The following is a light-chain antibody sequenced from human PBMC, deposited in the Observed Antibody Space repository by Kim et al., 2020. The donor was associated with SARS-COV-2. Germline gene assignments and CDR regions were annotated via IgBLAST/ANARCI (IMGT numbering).Light chain of an antibody. CDR1: NGSIARNY. V-gene: IGLV6-57*01. J-gene: IGLJ2*01. Sequence: GKTVTSSCARSNGSIARNYVQWYQQRPGRSPTTVIFEDDQRPSGVPDRFSGSLDSSSNSASLTISGLKTDDEADYYCQSNHNNKVIFGGGTQLTVL. CDR2: EDD. CDR3: QSNHNNKVI.